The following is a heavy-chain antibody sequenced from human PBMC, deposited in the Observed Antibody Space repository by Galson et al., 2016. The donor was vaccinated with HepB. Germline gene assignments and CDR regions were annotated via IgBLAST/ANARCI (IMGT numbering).Heavy chain of an antibody. CDR2: IDPEDGET. J-gene: IGHJ6*02. V-gene: IGHV1-69-2*01. CDR3: APPLPVVGATRNGMGV. Sequence: VKVSCKVSGYTFTEHYLHWVQQAPGKGLEWMGLIDPEDGETKYAGKFQGRVTITADTATDTAFLELSSLTSEDTAVYYCAPPLPVVGATRNGMGVWGQGTTVTVSS. CDR1: GYTFTEHY. D-gene: IGHD1-26*01.